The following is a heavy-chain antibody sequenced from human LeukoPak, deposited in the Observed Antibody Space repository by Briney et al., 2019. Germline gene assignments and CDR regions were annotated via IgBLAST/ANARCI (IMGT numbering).Heavy chain of an antibody. J-gene: IGHJ4*02. CDR2: ISSSSSYI. CDR3: ARVPDGYNSGYFDY. V-gene: IGHV3-21*01. Sequence: GGSLRLSCAASGFAFRSYSMNWVRQAPGKGLEWVSSISSSSSYIYYADSLKGRFTISRDNAKNSLYLQMNSLRAEDTAAYYCARVPDGYNSGYFDYWGQGTLVTVSS. CDR1: GFAFRSYS. D-gene: IGHD5-24*01.